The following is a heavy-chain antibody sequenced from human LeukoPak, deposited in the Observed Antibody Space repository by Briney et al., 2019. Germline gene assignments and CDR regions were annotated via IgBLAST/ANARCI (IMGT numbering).Heavy chain of an antibody. Sequence: ASVKVSCKASGYTFTSYGISWVRQAPGQGLEWMGWISAYNGNTNYAQKLQGRVTMTTDTSTSTAYMELKSLRSDDTAVYYCARDGQWLANYYSGMDVWGQGTTVTVSS. V-gene: IGHV1-18*01. CDR1: GYTFTSYG. CDR3: ARDGQWLANYYSGMDV. J-gene: IGHJ6*02. CDR2: ISAYNGNT. D-gene: IGHD6-19*01.